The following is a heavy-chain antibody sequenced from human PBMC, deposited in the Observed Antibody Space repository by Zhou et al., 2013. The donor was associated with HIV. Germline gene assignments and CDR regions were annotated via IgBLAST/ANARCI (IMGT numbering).Heavy chain of an antibody. V-gene: IGHV1-8*01. D-gene: IGHD3-9*01. CDR2: LNPKSGNS. CDR1: GYTFSNYG. CDR3: ARGIRYYDYMRFSYTYFLDV. J-gene: IGHJ6*03. Sequence: QVQLVQSGAEVKKPGASLKVSCEASGYTFSNYGFSWVRQAPGQGLEWMGWLNPKSGNSGFAQKFQGRVAITQNISVNTFVLELSRLRSEDSALYFCARGIRYYDYMRFSYTYFLDVWGEGDHGHRLL.